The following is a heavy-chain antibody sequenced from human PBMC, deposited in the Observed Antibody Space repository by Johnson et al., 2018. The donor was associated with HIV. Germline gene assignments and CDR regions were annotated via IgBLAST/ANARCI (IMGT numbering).Heavy chain of an antibody. CDR2: IKKDGSEK. D-gene: IGHD3-22*01. CDR3: ARDPVSHYYDSSGSLDDAFDI. V-gene: IGHV3-7*01. CDR1: GFTFTFYW. Sequence: VQLVESGGGVVQPGRSLRLSCVVSGFTFTFYWMSWVRQSPGKGLEWVANIKKDGSEKYYVDSVKGRFTVSRDNAKNSLYLQMNSLRAEDTAVYYCARDPVSHYYDSSGSLDDAFDIWGQGTMVTVSS. J-gene: IGHJ3*02.